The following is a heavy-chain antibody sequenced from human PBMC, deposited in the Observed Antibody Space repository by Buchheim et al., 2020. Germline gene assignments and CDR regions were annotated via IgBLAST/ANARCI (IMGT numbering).Heavy chain of an antibody. V-gene: IGHV3-30*18. D-gene: IGHD3-9*01. CDR2: ISYDGSNK. CDR3: AKDRRMDYDILTGLPDY. Sequence: QVQLVESGGGVVQPGRSLRLSCAASGFTFSSYGMHWVRQAPGKGLEWVAVISYDGSNKNYADSVKGRFTISRENSKNTLYLQMNSLRAEDTAVYYCAKDRRMDYDILTGLPDYWGQGTL. CDR1: GFTFSSYG. J-gene: IGHJ4*02.